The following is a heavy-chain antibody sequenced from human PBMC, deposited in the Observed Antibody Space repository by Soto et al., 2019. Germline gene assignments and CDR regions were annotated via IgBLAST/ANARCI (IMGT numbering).Heavy chain of an antibody. V-gene: IGHV3-23*01. CDR2: ISGSGGST. Sequence: EVPLLESGGGLVQPGGSLRLSCAASGFTFSSNAMTWVRQAPGKGLEWVSGISGSGGSTYYADAVKGRFTISRDISRNTLYLQMNSLRAEDTAVYYCAKGGGYFDHWGQGTLVTVSS. D-gene: IGHD3-16*01. CDR3: AKGGGYFDH. CDR1: GFTFSSNA. J-gene: IGHJ4*02.